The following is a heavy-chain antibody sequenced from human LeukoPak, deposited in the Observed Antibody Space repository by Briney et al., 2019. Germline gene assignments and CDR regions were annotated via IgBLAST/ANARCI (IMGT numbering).Heavy chain of an antibody. D-gene: IGHD3-10*01. V-gene: IGHV3-23*01. J-gene: IGHJ6*03. CDR1: GFTFSTYG. CDR3: AKEGVGLWFGELSPTYYYYYMDV. CDR2: IPSGGGT. Sequence: GGTLRLSCAASGFTFSTYGMSWVRQAPGKGLQWVSTIPSGGGTYYADSVKGRFTISRDNSKNTLYLQMNSLRAEDTAVYYCAKEGVGLWFGELSPTYYYYYMDVWGKGTTVTISS.